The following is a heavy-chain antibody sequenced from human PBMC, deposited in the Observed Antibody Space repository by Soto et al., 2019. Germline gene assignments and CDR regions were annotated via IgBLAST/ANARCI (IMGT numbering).Heavy chain of an antibody. CDR3: ARDQRYYGSGSYYTYYYYGMDV. J-gene: IGHJ6*02. D-gene: IGHD3-10*01. V-gene: IGHV4-59*01. CDR1: GGSISSYY. CDR2: IYYSGST. Sequence: SETLSLTCTVSGGSISSYYWSWIRQPRGKGLEWIGYIYYSGSTNYNPSLKSRVTISVDTSKNQFSLKLSSVTAADTAVYYCARDQRYYGSGSYYTYYYYGMDVWGQGTTVTVSS.